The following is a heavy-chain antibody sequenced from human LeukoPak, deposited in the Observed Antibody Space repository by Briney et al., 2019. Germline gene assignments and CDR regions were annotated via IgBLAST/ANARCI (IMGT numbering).Heavy chain of an antibody. CDR1: GGSISSYY. Sequence: SETLSLTCTVSGGSISSYYWSWIRQPPGKGLEWIGYIYYSGSTNYNPSLKSRVTISVDTSKTQFSLKLSSVTAADTAVYYCARVEDYYDSSGYYSAEYFQHWGQGTLVTVSS. CDR3: ARVEDYYDSSGYYSAEYFQH. CDR2: IYYSGST. J-gene: IGHJ1*01. V-gene: IGHV4-59*01. D-gene: IGHD3-22*01.